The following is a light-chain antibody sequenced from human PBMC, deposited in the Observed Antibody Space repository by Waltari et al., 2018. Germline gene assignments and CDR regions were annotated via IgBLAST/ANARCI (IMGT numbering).Light chain of an antibody. Sequence: EIVLTQSPGTLSLSPGERATLSCRASQSVSSSYLAWYQQNPGQAPRLLIYGASSRATGIPDRFSGSGSGTDFTLTISRLDPEDFAVYYCQQYGSSPRGTFGQGTKLEIK. CDR1: QSVSSSY. J-gene: IGKJ2*02. V-gene: IGKV3-20*01. CDR2: GAS. CDR3: QQYGSSPRGT.